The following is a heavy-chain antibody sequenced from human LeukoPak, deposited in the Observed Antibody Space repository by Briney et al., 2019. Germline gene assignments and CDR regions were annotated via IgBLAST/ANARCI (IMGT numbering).Heavy chain of an antibody. CDR1: GFTFSSYA. Sequence: AGGSLRLSCAASGFTFSSYAMSWVRQAPGKGLEWVAFIRYDGSNKYYADSVKGRFTISRENSKNRLYLQMNSLRAEDTAVYYCAKVPSFADHHFDYWGQGTLVTVSS. CDR3: AKVPSFADHHFDY. D-gene: IGHD3-10*01. CDR2: IRYDGSNK. V-gene: IGHV3-30*02. J-gene: IGHJ4*02.